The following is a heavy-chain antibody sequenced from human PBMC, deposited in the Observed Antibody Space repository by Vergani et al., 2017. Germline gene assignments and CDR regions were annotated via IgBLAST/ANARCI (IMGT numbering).Heavy chain of an antibody. V-gene: IGHV4-31*03. Sequence: QVQLPESGPGLVKPSQTLSLTCTVSGGPISSGGYYWSWIRQHPGKGLEWIGYIYYSWSTYYNPSLKSRVTISVETSKNQFSLKLSSVTAADTAVYYCAQYGSGSYYRGAIYWGQGTLVTVSS. CDR2: IYYSWST. CDR3: AQYGSGSYYRGAIY. J-gene: IGHJ4*02. CDR1: GGPISSGGYY. D-gene: IGHD3-10*01.